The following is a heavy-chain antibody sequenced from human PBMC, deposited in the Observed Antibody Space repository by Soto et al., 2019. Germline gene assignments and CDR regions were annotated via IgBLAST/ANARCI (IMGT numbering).Heavy chain of an antibody. CDR3: AREAVVVPAARLDD. V-gene: IGHV3-74*01. J-gene: IGHJ4*02. D-gene: IGHD2-2*01. Sequence: GGSLRLSCAASGFSFSSYWMHWVRQAPGKGLVWASRINPDGSSASYAGSVKDRLTISRDNAKNTLYLQINSLRADDTAVYYCAREAVVVPAARLDDWGQGTLVTVSS. CDR2: INPDGSSA. CDR1: GFSFSSYW.